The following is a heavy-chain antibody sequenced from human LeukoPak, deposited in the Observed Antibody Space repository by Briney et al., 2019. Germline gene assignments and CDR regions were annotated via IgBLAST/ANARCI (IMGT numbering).Heavy chain of an antibody. J-gene: IGHJ4*02. V-gene: IGHV5-51*01. CDR1: GYRFSTYW. D-gene: IGHD4-11*01. Sequence: GESLKISCKASGYRFSTYWIGWVRQMPGKGLEWMGIIYPGDYDTRYSPSFQGQVTISVDKSISIAYLQWNRLKASDTAMYYCARAPTSVSNPYYFDQWGQGTLVTVSS. CDR2: IYPGDYDT. CDR3: ARAPTSVSNPYYFDQ.